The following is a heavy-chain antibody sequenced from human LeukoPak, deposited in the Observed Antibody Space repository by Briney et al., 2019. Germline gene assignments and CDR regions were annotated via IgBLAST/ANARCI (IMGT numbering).Heavy chain of an antibody. V-gene: IGHV3-53*01. D-gene: IGHD3-10*01. CDR3: ARGLGGHWFDP. CDR2: IYSGGRT. J-gene: IGHJ5*02. CDR1: GFTVSSNY. Sequence: GGSLRLSCAASGFTVSSNYMSWVRQAPGKGLEWVSLIYSGGRTYYADSVKGRFTISRDNSKNTLYLQMNSLRAEDTAVYYCARGLGGHWFDPWGQGTLVTVSS.